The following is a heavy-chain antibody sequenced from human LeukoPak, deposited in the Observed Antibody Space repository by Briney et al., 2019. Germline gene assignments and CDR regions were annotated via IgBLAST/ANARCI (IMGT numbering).Heavy chain of an antibody. J-gene: IGHJ4*02. V-gene: IGHV3-53*01. Sequence: GGSLRLSCAASGFTVSSNYMTWVRQAPGKGLEWVSLIYSDGSTYYADSVKGRFTISRDNSKNTLYLQMNSLRAEDTAVYYCASGGRIVGATTAFDYWGQGTLVTVSS. CDR1: GFTVSSNY. CDR3: ASGGRIVGATTAFDY. CDR2: IYSDGST. D-gene: IGHD1-26*01.